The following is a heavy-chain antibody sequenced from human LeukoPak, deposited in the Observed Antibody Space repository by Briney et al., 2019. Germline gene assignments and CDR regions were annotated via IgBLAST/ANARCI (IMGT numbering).Heavy chain of an antibody. D-gene: IGHD2-2*01. CDR3: ARYHCGSTYCPGVDF. Sequence: SETLSLTCTVSAGSITSGGYFWTWVRQHPGEGLEWIGYIWYSGNSYYNPSLSSRVIISADSSKSTFSLKLSAVTAADTAVYYCARYHCGSTYCPGVDFYGQGTLVTVSS. CDR2: IWYSGNS. J-gene: IGHJ4*02. V-gene: IGHV4-31*03. CDR1: AGSITSGGYF.